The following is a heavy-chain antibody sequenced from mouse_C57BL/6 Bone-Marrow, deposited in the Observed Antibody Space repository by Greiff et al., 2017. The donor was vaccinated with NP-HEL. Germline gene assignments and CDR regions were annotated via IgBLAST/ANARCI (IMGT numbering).Heavy chain of an antibody. V-gene: IGHV1-18*01. D-gene: IGHD1-1*01. Sequence: EVQRVESGPELVKPGASVKIPCKASGYTFTDYNMDWVKQSHGKSLEWIGDINPNNGGTIYNQKFKGKATLTVDKSSSTAYMELRSLTSEDTAVYYCARFHYGSSSLDYWGQGTTLTVSA. CDR2: INPNNGGT. CDR3: ARFHYGSSSLDY. CDR1: GYTFTDYN. J-gene: IGHJ2*01.